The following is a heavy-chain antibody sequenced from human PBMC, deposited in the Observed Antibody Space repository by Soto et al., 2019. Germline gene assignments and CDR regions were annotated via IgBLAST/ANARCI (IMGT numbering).Heavy chain of an antibody. CDR1: GGTFSSYT. Sequence: QVQLVQSGAEVKKPGSSVKVSCKASGGTFSSYTISWVRQAPGQGLEWMGRIIPILGIANYAQKFQGRVTITADKSTSTAYMELSGLRSEDTAVYYCARGPGAIAASGHWYFDLWGRGTLVTVSS. D-gene: IGHD6-13*01. CDR3: ARGPGAIAASGHWYFDL. CDR2: IIPILGIA. V-gene: IGHV1-69*02. J-gene: IGHJ2*01.